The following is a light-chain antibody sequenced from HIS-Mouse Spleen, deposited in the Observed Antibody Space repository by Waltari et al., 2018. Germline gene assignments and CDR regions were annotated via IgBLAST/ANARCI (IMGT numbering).Light chain of an antibody. CDR2: GAS. CDR1: QSVSSSY. Sequence: EIVLTQSPGTLSLSPGERATLSCRASQSVSSSYLAWYQQKPGQAPRLLIYGASSRATGIPDRVSGSGSGTDFTLTISRLEPEDFAVYYCQQKGTFGQGTKVEIK. CDR3: QQKGT. V-gene: IGKV3-20*01. J-gene: IGKJ1*01.